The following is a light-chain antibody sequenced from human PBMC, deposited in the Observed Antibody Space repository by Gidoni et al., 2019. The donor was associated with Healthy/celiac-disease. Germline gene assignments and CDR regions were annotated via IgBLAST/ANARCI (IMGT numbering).Light chain of an antibody. CDR1: KLGDKF. CDR3: QAWDSSTFFVV. J-gene: IGLJ2*01. V-gene: IGLV3-1*01. Sequence: SYELTQPPSVSVSPGQTASITCSGDKLGDKFACCYQQKPGQSPVLVIYQYSKRPSGIPELFSGSNSGNTATLTISGTQAMDEADYYCQAWDSSTFFVVFGGGTKLTVL. CDR2: QYS.